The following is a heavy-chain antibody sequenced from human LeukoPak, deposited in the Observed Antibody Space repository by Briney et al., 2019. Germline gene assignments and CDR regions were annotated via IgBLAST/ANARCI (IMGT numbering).Heavy chain of an antibody. CDR2: ISAYNGDT. J-gene: IGHJ4*02. D-gene: IGHD3-22*01. CDR3: ARDYYDNSGYYSHSGGY. V-gene: IGHV1-18*01. CDR1: GYTFTIYG. Sequence: ASVKVSCKASGYTFTIYGMNWVRQAPGQGLEWMGWISAYNGDTNFAQNFQGRVTMTTDTSTSTAYMELRSLRSDDTAVYYCARDYYDNSGYYSHSGGYWGQGTLVTVSS.